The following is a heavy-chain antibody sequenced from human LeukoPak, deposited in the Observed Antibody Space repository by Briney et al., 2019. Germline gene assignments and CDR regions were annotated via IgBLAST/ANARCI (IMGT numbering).Heavy chain of an antibody. CDR1: AFTFSSYA. V-gene: IGHV3-30-3*01. CDR3: ARNQAGEISGFDY. D-gene: IGHD1-14*01. J-gene: IGHJ4*02. CDR2: IAYDGSNI. Sequence: GGSLRLSCAASAFTFSSYAMHWVRQAPGKGLEWVAVIAYDGSNIHYADSVKGRFTISRDNSKSTLHLQMNSLRTEDTAVYYCARNQAGEISGFDYRGQGTLVTVSS.